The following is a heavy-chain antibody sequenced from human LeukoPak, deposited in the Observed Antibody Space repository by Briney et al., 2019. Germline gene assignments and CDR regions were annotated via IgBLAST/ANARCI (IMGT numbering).Heavy chain of an antibody. V-gene: IGHV3-21*04. CDR1: GFTFSSYS. CDR2: ISSSSSYI. J-gene: IGHJ4*02. CDR3: ARDRSGNDKLATTISDY. Sequence: TSGGSLRLSCAASGFTFSSYSMNWVRQAPGKGLEWVSSISSSSSYIYYADSVKGRFTISRDNAKKSLYLQMNSLRAEDTAVYYCARDRSGNDKLATTISDYWGQGTLVTVSS. D-gene: IGHD5-12*01.